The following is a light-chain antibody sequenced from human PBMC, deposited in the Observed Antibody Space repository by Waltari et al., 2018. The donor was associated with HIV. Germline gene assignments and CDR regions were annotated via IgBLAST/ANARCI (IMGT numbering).Light chain of an antibody. Sequence: QSVLTQSPSTYGPPGQRATIPCSDSSSNIESNHVSWFQQGHGTAPRLLVFRNTQRPSGVSDRFSGPVSGTSASLAISGLRSEDEADYYCAVWDDSLSAQLFGGGTKLTVL. CDR3: AVWDDSLSAQL. CDR2: RNT. J-gene: IGLJ3*02. CDR1: SSNIESNH. V-gene: IGLV1-47*02.